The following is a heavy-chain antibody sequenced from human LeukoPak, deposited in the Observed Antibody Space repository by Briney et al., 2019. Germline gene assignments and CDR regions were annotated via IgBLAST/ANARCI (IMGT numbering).Heavy chain of an antibody. V-gene: IGHV2-5*01. J-gene: IGHJ3*02. CDR3: ALPIDSSRRGDAFDI. D-gene: IGHD3-22*01. CDR1: GFSLSTSGVG. CDR2: IYWNDDK. Sequence: SSPRLVKATQTLALTCTFSGFSLSTSGVGVGCIRQPPGKALEWLALIYWNDDKRYSPSLKSRLTITKDTSKNQVVLTMTNMDPVDTATYYCALPIDSSRRGDAFDIWGQGTMVTVSS.